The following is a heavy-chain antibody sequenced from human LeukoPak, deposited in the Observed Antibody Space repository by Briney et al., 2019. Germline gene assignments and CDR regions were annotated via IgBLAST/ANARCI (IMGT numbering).Heavy chain of an antibody. CDR1: GYTFIRYG. J-gene: IGHJ4*02. V-gene: IGHV1-18*01. Sequence: GASVKVSCKASGYTFIRYGITWVRQAPGQGLEWMGWISAYNGNTNYAQKLQGGVTMTTDTSTSTAYMELRSLRSDDTAVYYCARDGAAVAGLNFDYWGQGTLVTVSS. CDR2: ISAYNGNT. CDR3: ARDGAAVAGLNFDY. D-gene: IGHD6-19*01.